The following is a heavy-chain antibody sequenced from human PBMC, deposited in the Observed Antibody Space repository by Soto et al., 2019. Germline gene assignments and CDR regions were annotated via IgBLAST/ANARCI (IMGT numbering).Heavy chain of an antibody. Sequence: QVQLVQSGAEVKKPGASVQISCKASGYTFTTFYIHWVRQAHGQGLEWMGIINPSGGSTTYAQNFQGIVAMTMDTSKSTVYMELSRLRSEDTAVYYCARASGSAPGSWSYPSSYYYYMDVLGKGTTVTVS. J-gene: IGHJ6*03. CDR3: ARASGSAPGSWSYPSSYYYYMDV. CDR2: INPSGGST. V-gene: IGHV1-46*01. CDR1: GYTFTTFY. D-gene: IGHD3-10*01.